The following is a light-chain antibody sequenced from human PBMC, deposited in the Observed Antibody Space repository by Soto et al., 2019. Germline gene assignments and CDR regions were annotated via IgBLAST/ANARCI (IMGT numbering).Light chain of an antibody. CDR2: DAS. V-gene: IGKV3D-20*01. CDR3: QQYVSSLYT. CDR1: QSVSSSY. Sequence: EIVLTQSPATLSFSPGERATLSCGASQSVSSSYLAWYQQKPGLAPRLLIYDASSRATGIPDRFSGSGSGTDFTLTISRLEPEDFAVYYCQQYVSSLYTFGQGTKLEIK. J-gene: IGKJ2*01.